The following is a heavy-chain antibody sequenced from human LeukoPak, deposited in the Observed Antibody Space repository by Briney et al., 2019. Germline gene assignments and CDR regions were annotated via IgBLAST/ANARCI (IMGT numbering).Heavy chain of an antibody. CDR1: GFTFSSYE. CDR2: ISSSGSTI. D-gene: IGHD4-11*01. J-gene: IGHJ6*03. Sequence: GGSLRLSCAASGFTFSSYEMNWVRQAPGKGLEWVSYISSSGSTIYYADSVKGRFTISGDNAMNSLYLQMNSLRAEDTAVYYCARSQKTTVIDYMDVWGKGTTVTVSS. V-gene: IGHV3-48*03. CDR3: ARSQKTTVIDYMDV.